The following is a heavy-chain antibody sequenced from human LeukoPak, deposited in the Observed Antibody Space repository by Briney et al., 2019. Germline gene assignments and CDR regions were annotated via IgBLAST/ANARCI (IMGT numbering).Heavy chain of an antibody. CDR2: ISTSGSTV. Sequence: GGSLRLSCEASGFPFSSYEVNWVRQAPGKGLEWVSYISTSGSTVYYADFVKGRFTISRDNAKNSLYLQMNSLKDEDTAVYYCARHDYGGNSGDYWGQGTLVTVSS. D-gene: IGHD4-23*01. CDR1: GFPFSSYE. V-gene: IGHV3-48*03. CDR3: ARHDYGGNSGDY. J-gene: IGHJ4*02.